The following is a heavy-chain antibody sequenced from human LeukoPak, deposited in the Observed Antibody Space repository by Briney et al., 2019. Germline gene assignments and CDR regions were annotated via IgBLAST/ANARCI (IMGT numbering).Heavy chain of an antibody. J-gene: IGHJ4*02. Sequence: SETLSLTCTVSGGSISSSSYYWGWVRQPPGKGLEWIGSIYYSGSTYYNPSLKSRVTISVDTSKNQFSLKLSSVTAADTAVYYCARQRCSGGSCYFTYYFDYWGQGTLVTVSS. V-gene: IGHV4-39*01. CDR2: IYYSGST. CDR3: ARQRCSGGSCYFTYYFDY. D-gene: IGHD2-15*01. CDR1: GGSISSSSYY.